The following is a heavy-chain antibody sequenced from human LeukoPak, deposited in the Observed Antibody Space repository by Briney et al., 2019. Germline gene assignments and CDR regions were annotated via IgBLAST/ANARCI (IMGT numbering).Heavy chain of an antibody. V-gene: IGHV4-38-2*02. CDR3: ARIGAWIQLGYFDY. J-gene: IGHJ4*02. D-gene: IGHD5-18*01. Sequence: SETLSLTCTVSGYPISSGYYWGWIRQPPGKGLEWIGSIYHSGSTSYNPSLKSRVTISVDTSKNQFSLQLSSVTATDTAVDCCARIGAWIQLGYFDYWGQGTLVTVSS. CDR2: IYHSGST. CDR1: GYPISSGYY.